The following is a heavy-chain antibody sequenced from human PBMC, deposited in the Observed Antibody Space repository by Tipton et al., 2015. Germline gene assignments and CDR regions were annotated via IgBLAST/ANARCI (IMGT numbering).Heavy chain of an antibody. J-gene: IGHJ4*02. V-gene: IGHV3-23*01. CDR3: ARGRFGDLPYFDS. CDR2: ISGSGGGT. Sequence: SLRLSCAASGFLVSSNYMSWVRQAPGKGLEWVSAISGSGGGTYYADSVKGRFTISRDNAKSSLYLQMNSLRAEDSAIYYCARGRFGDLPYFDSWGQGTLVTVSS. D-gene: IGHD3-10*01. CDR1: GFLVSSNY.